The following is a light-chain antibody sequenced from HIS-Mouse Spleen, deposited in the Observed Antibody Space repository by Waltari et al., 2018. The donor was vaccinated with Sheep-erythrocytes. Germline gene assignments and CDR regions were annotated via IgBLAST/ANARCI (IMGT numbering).Light chain of an antibody. V-gene: IGLV2-23*01. CDR1: SSDVGSYNL. CDR2: EGS. CDR3: CSYAGSSTPWV. Sequence: QSALTQPASVSGSPGQSITISCTGTSSDVGSYNLVSWYQQHPGKAPKLMIYEGSKRPSGVSNRFSVSKSGHTASLTLSGLQAEDEADYYCCSYAGSSTPWVFGGGTKLTVL. J-gene: IGLJ3*02.